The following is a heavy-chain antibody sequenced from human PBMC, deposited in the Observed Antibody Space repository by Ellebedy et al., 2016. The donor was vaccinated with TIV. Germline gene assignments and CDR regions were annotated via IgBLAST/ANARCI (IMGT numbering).Heavy chain of an antibody. J-gene: IGHJ4*02. D-gene: IGHD2-21*02. Sequence: SETLSLTXTVPAGSISTGGYSWSSIRQRPGKGLERIGYIYYSGSTSYNPSLKSRVTLSVDRSKHQFSLKLNSVTAADTAVYYCASLGCREGDCRPGDWGQGTLVTVSS. V-gene: IGHV4-31*03. CDR2: IYYSGST. CDR3: ASLGCREGDCRPGD. CDR1: AGSISTGGYS.